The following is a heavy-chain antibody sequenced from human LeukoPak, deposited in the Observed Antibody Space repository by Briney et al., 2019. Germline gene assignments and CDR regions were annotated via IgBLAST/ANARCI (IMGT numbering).Heavy chain of an antibody. J-gene: IGHJ4*02. D-gene: IGHD6-6*01. CDR2: ISGSGGST. Sequence: RQAXXXXXEWXXAISGSGGSTYYADSVKGRFTISRDNSKNTLYLQMNSLRAEDTAVYYCAKDSGYSSSTPPDLWGQGTLVTVSS. V-gene: IGHV3-23*01. CDR3: AKDSGYSSSTPPDL.